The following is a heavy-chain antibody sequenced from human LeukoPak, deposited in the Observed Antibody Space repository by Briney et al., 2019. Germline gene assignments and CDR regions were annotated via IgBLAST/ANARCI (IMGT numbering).Heavy chain of an antibody. V-gene: IGHV4-59*02. D-gene: IGHD2-21*01. Sequence: PSETPSLTCTVSGDSVSSFYWSWIRQPPGKGLEWIGYIYYSGTTNYNPSLKSRVTISVDTTKSQFPLKLSSVTAADTAVYYCARGVVIAPQTFDYWGQGILVTVSS. CDR3: ARGVVIAPQTFDY. CDR1: GDSVSSFY. CDR2: IYYSGTT. J-gene: IGHJ4*02.